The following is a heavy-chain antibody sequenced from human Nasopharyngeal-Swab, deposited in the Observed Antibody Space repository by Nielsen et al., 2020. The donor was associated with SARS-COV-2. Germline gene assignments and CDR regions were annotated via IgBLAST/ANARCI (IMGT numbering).Heavy chain of an antibody. Sequence: WIRQPPGKGLEWVSYIKTSGDTISYADSVKGRCTISRDNAKNSLYLQMDSLRAEDTAMYYCARTPQLWSLYFDYWGQGTLVTVSS. CDR2: IKTSGDTI. CDR3: ARTPQLWSLYFDY. J-gene: IGHJ4*02. D-gene: IGHD5-18*01. V-gene: IGHV3-11*01.